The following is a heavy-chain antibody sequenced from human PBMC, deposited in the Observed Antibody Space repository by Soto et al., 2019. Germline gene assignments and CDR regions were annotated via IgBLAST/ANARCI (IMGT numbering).Heavy chain of an antibody. CDR3: ARTYYYDSSGYSTLFVFDI. CDR2: IYYSGST. J-gene: IGHJ3*02. CDR1: GGCISSGDYY. D-gene: IGHD3-22*01. V-gene: IGHV4-30-4*01. Sequence: PSETLSLTCTVSGGCISSGDYYWSWIRQPPGKGLEWIGYIYYSGSTYYNPSLKSRVTISVDTSKNQFSLKLSSVTAADTAVYYCARTYYYDSSGYSTLFVFDIWGQGTMVTVSS.